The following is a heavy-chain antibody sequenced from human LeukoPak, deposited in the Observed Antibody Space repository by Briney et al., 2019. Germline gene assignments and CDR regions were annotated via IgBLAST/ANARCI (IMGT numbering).Heavy chain of an antibody. V-gene: IGHV4-59*01. CDR1: GGSISSYY. Sequence: PSETLSLTCTVSGGSISSYYWSWIRQPPGKGLEWIGYIYYSGSTNYNPSLKSRVTISVDTSKNQFSLKLSSVTAADTAVYYCAMAYSSSWYYFDYWGQGTLVTVSS. CDR3: AMAYSSSWYYFDY. J-gene: IGHJ4*02. D-gene: IGHD6-13*01. CDR2: IYYSGST.